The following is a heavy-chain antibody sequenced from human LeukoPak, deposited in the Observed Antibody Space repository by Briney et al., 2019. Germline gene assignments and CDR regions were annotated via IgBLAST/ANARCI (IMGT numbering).Heavy chain of an antibody. CDR3: TKDMVTIGYYRGYFDF. D-gene: IGHD3-3*01. J-gene: IGHJ4*02. CDR2: IDWSGGDL. CDR1: GFILNDFA. Sequence: GGSLRLSCAASGFILNDFAMDWVRHGPGKGVEWVSGIDWSGGDLTYADSVKGRFTFSRDHAKKSLFLLMNSLTPEDTAFYYCTKDMVTIGYYRGYFDFWGQGTLVAVSS. V-gene: IGHV3-9*01.